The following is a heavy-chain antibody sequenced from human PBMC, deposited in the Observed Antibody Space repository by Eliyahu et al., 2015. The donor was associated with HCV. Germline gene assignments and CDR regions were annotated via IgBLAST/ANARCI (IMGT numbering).Heavy chain of an antibody. J-gene: IGHJ4*02. Sequence: QVQLVQSGAEVKKPGASVXLSCKTSGXTFTXXHLHWVRQAPGHGPXWMGIFNPSGGPSTYAQKFQGRVTMTGDTSTSTVYMELSSLRSEDTAVYYCARVGIYTGSYGYWGQGTLVTVSS. CDR2: FNPSGGPS. D-gene: IGHD1-26*01. CDR1: GXTFTXXH. V-gene: IGHV1-46*01. CDR3: ARVGIYTGSYGY.